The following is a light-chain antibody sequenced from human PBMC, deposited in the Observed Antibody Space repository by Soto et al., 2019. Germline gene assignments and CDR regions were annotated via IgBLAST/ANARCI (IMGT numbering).Light chain of an antibody. Sequence: QSVLTQPPSASGTPGQRATISCSGTTSNIGSNTVNWYQQLPGTAPKLLIYSNNQRPSGVPDRFSGSKSGTSASLVISGLQSEDVADYYCAAWDDSLNGWVFGGGTKLTVL. V-gene: IGLV1-44*01. J-gene: IGLJ3*02. CDR1: TSNIGSNT. CDR3: AAWDDSLNGWV. CDR2: SNN.